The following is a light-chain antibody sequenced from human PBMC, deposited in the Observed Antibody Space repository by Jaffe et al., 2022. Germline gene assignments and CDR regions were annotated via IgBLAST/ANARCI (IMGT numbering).Light chain of an antibody. CDR3: QVWHNYTEV. Sequence: SYELTQPLSVSVALGQTARITCGGKNIGSKIVHWYQQKAGQAPVVVIYRDMNRPSGIPERFSGSNSGNTATLTISRAQAGDEADYYCQVWHNYTEVFGTGTKVTVL. CDR1: NIGSKI. V-gene: IGLV3-9*01. CDR2: RDM. J-gene: IGLJ1*01.